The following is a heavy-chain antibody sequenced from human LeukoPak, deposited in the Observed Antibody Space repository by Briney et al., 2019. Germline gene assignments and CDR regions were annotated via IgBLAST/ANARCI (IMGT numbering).Heavy chain of an antibody. V-gene: IGHV3-48*04. CDR1: GFTFSSYS. D-gene: IGHD6-13*01. CDR2: ISSSSSTI. Sequence: GGSLRLSCAASGFTFSSYSMNWVRQAPGKGLEWVSYISSSSSTIYYADSVKGRFTISRDNAKNSLYLQMNSLRAEDTAVYYCARASAIGSSWYISHFDYWGQGTLVTVSS. CDR3: ARASAIGSSWYISHFDY. J-gene: IGHJ4*02.